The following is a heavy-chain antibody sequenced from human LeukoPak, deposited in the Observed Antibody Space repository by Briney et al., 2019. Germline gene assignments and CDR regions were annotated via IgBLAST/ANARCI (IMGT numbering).Heavy chain of an antibody. V-gene: IGHV3-30*02. CDR3: VKDTIFTVDSFDY. CDR1: GMTSERHG. CDR2: IKYDGSRT. Sequence: GGSLRLSCAVSGMTSERHGMHWVRQPPGKGLEWLAFIKYDGSRTDYEDSVKGRFTVSRDNSKNTLYLEMNSLRAEDTAVYYCVKDTIFTVDSFDYWGQGALVTVSS. J-gene: IGHJ4*02. D-gene: IGHD3-3*02.